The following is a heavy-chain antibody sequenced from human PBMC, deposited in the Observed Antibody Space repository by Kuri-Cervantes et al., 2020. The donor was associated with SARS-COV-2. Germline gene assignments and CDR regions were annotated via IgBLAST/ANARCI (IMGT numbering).Heavy chain of an antibody. D-gene: IGHD6-13*01. CDR2: IYYSGST. Sequence: ESLKISCTVSGGSISSSSYYWGWIRQPPGKGLAWIGSIYYSGSTSYNPSLKSRVTIAVDTSKNQFSLKLSSVTAADTAVYYCARARIAAAGYNWFDPWGQGTLVTVSS. V-gene: IGHV4-39*07. J-gene: IGHJ5*02. CDR3: ARARIAAAGYNWFDP. CDR1: GGSISSSSYY.